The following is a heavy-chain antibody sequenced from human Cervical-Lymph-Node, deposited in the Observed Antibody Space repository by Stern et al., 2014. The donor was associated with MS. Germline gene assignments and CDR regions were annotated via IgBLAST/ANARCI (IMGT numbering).Heavy chain of an antibody. CDR2: IFPVFGTP. CDR3: ALSSETSDRWYSLGYDL. V-gene: IGHV1-69*01. J-gene: IGHJ5*02. Sequence: VQLVESGAEVTKPGSSVKVSCKASGGTFSKFPSSWVRQAPGQGLEWMGGIFPVFGTPTCDEEFRCSVTINADVSMSTVYMELSSLRSDDTAVYYCALSSETSDRWYSLGYDLWGQGTLVTVSS. CDR1: GGTFSKFP. D-gene: IGHD6-13*01.